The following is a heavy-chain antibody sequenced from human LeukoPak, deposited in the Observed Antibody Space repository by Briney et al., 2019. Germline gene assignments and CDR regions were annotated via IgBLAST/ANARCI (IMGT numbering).Heavy chain of an antibody. CDR3: ARDSSIYGDYYPADYYYYYYMDV. D-gene: IGHD4-17*01. Sequence: SETLSLTCTVSGGSISSYYWSWIRQPPGKGLEWIGYIYYSGSTNYNLSLKSRVTMSVDTSKNQFSLKLGSVTAADTAVYYCARDSSIYGDYYPADYYYYYYMDVWGKGTTVTVSS. CDR1: GGSISSYY. CDR2: IYYSGST. J-gene: IGHJ6*03. V-gene: IGHV4-59*12.